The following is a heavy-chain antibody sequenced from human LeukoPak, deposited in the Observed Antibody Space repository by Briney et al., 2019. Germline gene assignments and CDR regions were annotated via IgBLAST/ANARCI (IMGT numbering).Heavy chain of an antibody. CDR1: GYSISRGNH. CDR3: ARDKSRTYGSADAFDI. Sequence: SETLSLTCTVSGYSISRGNHWGWIRQPPGKGLEWIGSIYHSGSTYYNPSLKSRVTISVDTSKNQFSLKLTSVTAADTAVYYRARDKSRTYGSADAFDIWGQGTMVTVSS. D-gene: IGHD3-10*01. V-gene: IGHV4-38-2*02. J-gene: IGHJ3*02. CDR2: IYHSGST.